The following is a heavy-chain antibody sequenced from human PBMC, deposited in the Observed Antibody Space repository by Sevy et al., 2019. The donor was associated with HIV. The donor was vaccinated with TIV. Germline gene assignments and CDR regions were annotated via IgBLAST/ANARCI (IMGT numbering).Heavy chain of an antibody. Sequence: GESLKISWKGSGNSFTIYWIRRVRQMPGKGLEWMGRIDPGDSYTNYSPSFQGHVTISFDKSISTAYLQWSSLKASDTAMYYCASQEMTEAFDIWGQGTMVTVSS. J-gene: IGHJ3*02. CDR3: ASQEMTEAFDI. V-gene: IGHV5-10-1*01. CDR2: IDPGDSYT. CDR1: GNSFTIYW.